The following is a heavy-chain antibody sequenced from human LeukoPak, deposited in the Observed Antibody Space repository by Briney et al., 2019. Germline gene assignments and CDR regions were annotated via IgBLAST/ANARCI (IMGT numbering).Heavy chain of an antibody. CDR3: AKGGIAVAGTVY. Sequence: GRSLRLSCAASGFTFSSYGMHWVRQAPGKGLEWVAVISYDGSNKYYADSVKGRFTISRDNSKNTLYLQMNSLRAEDTAVYYCAKGGIAVAGTVYWGQGPWSPSPQ. J-gene: IGHJ4*02. CDR2: ISYDGSNK. CDR1: GFTFSSYG. V-gene: IGHV3-30*18. D-gene: IGHD6-19*01.